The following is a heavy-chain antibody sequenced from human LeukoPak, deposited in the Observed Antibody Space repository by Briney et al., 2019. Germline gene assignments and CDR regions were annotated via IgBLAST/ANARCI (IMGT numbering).Heavy chain of an antibody. J-gene: IGHJ3*02. CDR3: AREANPLGFDI. Sequence: SQTLSLTCTVSGGSISSSGYYWSWIRQPPGKGLEWIGYIYHSGSTYYNPSLKSRVTISVDRSKNQFSLKLSSVTAADTAVYYCAREANPLGFDIWGQGTMVTVSS. V-gene: IGHV4-30-2*01. CDR2: IYHSGST. CDR1: GGSISSSGYY. D-gene: IGHD4/OR15-4a*01.